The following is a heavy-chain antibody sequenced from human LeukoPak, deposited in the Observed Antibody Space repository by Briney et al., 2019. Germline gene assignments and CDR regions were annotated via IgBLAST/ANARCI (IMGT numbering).Heavy chain of an antibody. J-gene: IGHJ6*02. CDR2: ICGSGGST. Sequence: PGGSLRLSCAASGFTFSSYAMSWVRQAPGKGLEWVAAICGSGGSTYYADSVKGRFTISRDNSKNTLYLQMNSLRAEDTAVYYCAKAVNPAPNYYYYGMDVWGQGTTVSVSS. D-gene: IGHD2-2*01. V-gene: IGHV3-23*01. CDR3: AKAVNPAPNYYYYGMDV. CDR1: GFTFSSYA.